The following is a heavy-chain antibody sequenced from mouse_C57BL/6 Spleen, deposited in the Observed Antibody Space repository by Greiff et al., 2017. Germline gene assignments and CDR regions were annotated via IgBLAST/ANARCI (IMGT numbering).Heavy chain of an antibody. D-gene: IGHD2-2*01. V-gene: IGHV1-59*01. J-gene: IGHJ1*03. CDR2: IDPSDSYT. CDR1: GYTFTSYW. CDR3: ARGLLWLLGTFDV. Sequence: QVQLQQPGAELVRPGTSVKLSCKASGYTFTSYWMHWVKQRPGQGLEWFGVIDPSDSYTNSNQKFTGKATLTVDTSSSTAYMQLSSLTSEDSAVYYCARGLLWLLGTFDVWGTGTTVTVSS.